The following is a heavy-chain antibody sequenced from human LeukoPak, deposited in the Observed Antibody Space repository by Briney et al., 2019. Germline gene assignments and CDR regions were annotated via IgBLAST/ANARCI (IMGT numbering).Heavy chain of an antibody. CDR2: IQTSGST. D-gene: IGHD7-27*01. V-gene: IGHV4-4*07. J-gene: IGHJ4*02. CDR3: ATRKLGNDY. CDR1: DGSISSYY. Sequence: SETLSLTCIVSDGSISSYYWSWIRQPAGKGLEWIGRIQTSGSTNYNPSLKSRVTISADTSKNQFSLKLYSVTAADTAVYYCATRKLGNDYWGQGTLVTVSS.